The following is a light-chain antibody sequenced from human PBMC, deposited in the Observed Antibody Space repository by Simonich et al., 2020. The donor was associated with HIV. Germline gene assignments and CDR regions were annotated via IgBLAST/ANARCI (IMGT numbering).Light chain of an antibody. Sequence: EIVLTQSPATLSLSPGERATLSCRASQSVSSFLAWYQQKPGQAPRTLIYDASNRATGIPARFSGSGSGTHFPLTISSLEPEDFAVYYGQQRSNWPLTFGGGTKVEIK. V-gene: IGKV3-11*01. CDR2: DAS. CDR3: QQRSNWPLT. CDR1: QSVSSF. J-gene: IGKJ4*01.